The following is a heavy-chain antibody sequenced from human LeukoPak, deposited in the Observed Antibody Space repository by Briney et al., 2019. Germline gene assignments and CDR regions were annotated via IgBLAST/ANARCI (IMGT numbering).Heavy chain of an antibody. V-gene: IGHV1-69*13. CDR1: GGTFSSYA. CDR2: IIPIFGTA. J-gene: IGHJ4*02. D-gene: IGHD6-13*01. Sequence: GASVKVSCKASGGTFSSYAISWVRQAPGQGLEWMGGIIPIFGTANYAQKFQGRVTITADESTSTAYMELSSLRSEDTAVYYCARDNSSSWYRFHCDYWGQGTLVTVSS. CDR3: ARDNSSSWYRFHCDY.